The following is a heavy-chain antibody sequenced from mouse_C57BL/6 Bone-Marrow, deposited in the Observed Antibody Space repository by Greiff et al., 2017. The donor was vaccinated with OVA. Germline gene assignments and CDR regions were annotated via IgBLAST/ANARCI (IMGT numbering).Heavy chain of an antibody. CDR3: ARSTTGTRFAY. J-gene: IGHJ3*01. D-gene: IGHD4-1*02. V-gene: IGHV5-17*01. CDR2: ISSGSSTI. Sequence: EVKLMESGGGLVKPGGSLKLSCAASGFTFSDYGMHWVRQAPEKGLEWVAYISSGSSTIYYADTVKGRFTISRDNAKNTLFLQMTSLRSEDTAMYYCARSTTGTRFAYWGQGTLVTVSA. CDR1: GFTFSDYG.